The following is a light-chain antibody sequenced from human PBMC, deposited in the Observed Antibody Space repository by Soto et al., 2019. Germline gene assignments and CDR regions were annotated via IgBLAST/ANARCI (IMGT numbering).Light chain of an antibody. Sequence: MLMTQSPAILSVSPGESATLSCRARQIVNSNYLAWYQQHPGQPPRLFIYGISTRATGIPARFSGSGSGTEFSLTISSLQSEDLAVYYCQQYSKWPITFSQRTRLEI. CDR3: QQYSKWPIT. V-gene: IGKV3-15*01. CDR1: QIVNSN. J-gene: IGKJ5*01. CDR2: GIS.